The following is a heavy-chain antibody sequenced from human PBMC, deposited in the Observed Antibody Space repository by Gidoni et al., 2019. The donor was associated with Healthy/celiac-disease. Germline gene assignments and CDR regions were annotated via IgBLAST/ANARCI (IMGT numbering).Heavy chain of an antibody. Sequence: QVQLQQWGAGLLKPSETLSLTCAVYGGSFSGYYWSWIRQPPGKGLEWIGEINHSGSTNYNPSLKSRVTISVDTSKNQFSLKLSSVTAADTAVYYCARGFWQNYYDSSGYPRDAFDIWGQGTMVTVSS. V-gene: IGHV4-34*01. CDR2: INHSGST. CDR3: ARGFWQNYYDSSGYPRDAFDI. CDR1: GGSFSGYY. J-gene: IGHJ3*02. D-gene: IGHD3-22*01.